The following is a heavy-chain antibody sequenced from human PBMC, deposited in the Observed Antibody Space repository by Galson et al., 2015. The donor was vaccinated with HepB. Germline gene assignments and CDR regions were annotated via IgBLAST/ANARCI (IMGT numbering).Heavy chain of an antibody. J-gene: IGHJ4*02. V-gene: IGHV3-7*03. CDR1: GFTFSSYW. CDR2: IKQDGSEK. D-gene: IGHD1-26*01. Sequence: SLRLSCAASGFTFSSYWMSWVRQAPGKGLEWVANIKQDGSEKYYVDSVKGRFTISRDNAKNSLYLQMNSLKASDTAMYYCARLRVGATTLYSHTFDYWGQGTLVTVSS. CDR3: ARLRVGATTLYSHTFDY.